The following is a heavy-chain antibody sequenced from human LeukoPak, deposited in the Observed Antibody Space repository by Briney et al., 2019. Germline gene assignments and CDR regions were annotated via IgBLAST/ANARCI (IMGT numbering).Heavy chain of an antibody. J-gene: IGHJ4*02. CDR2: ISSSSSTI. CDR1: GFTFSSYS. CDR3: ARPKTYYYDSSGYYLDY. V-gene: IGHV3-48*04. D-gene: IGHD3-22*01. Sequence: GGSLRLSCAASGFTFSSYSMNWVRQAPGKGLEWVSYISSSSSTIYYADSVKGRFTISRDNAKNSLYLQMNSLRAEDTAVYYCARPKTYYYDSSGYYLDYWGQGTLVTVSS.